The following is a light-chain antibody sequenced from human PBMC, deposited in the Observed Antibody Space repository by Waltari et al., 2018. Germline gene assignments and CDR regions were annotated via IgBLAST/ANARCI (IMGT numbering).Light chain of an antibody. CDR2: DTS. V-gene: IGKV3-15*01. CDR1: QSISTN. Sequence: IVTTQSPATLSMSPGERATPSRRASQSISTNLAWYQQRPAQAPRLLIYDTSTRATGIPVKFSSSRSGTKFTLTISDLQPEDFAVYYCQQYNNWPPLYTFGQGTKLDIK. CDR3: QQYNNWPPLYT. J-gene: IGKJ2*01.